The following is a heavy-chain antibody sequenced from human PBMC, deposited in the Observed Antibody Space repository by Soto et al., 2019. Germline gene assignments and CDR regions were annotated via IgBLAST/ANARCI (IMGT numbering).Heavy chain of an antibody. V-gene: IGHV2-5*01. CDR1: GFSLSTSGVG. CDR2: IYWNDDK. CDR3: AHRLGELPPYTWFDP. D-gene: IGHD3-16*01. J-gene: IGHJ5*02. Sequence: GSGPTLVNPTQTLTLTCTFSGFSLSTSGVGVGWIRQPPGKALEWLALIYWNDDKLYSPSLRTRLTITRGTSKNQVVLTMTKMDPVDTATYFCAHRLGELPPYTWFDPWGQGTLVTVSS.